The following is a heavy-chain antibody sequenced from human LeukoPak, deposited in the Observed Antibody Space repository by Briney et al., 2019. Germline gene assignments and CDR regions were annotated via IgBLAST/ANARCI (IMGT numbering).Heavy chain of an antibody. V-gene: IGHV4-34*01. CDR1: GGSFSGYY. J-gene: IGHJ4*02. D-gene: IGHD3-22*01. CDR3: ARRTMIWYFDY. CDR2: INHSGST. Sequence: SETLSLTCAVYGGSFSGYYWSWIREPPGKGLEWIGEINHSGSTNYNPSLKSRVTISVDTSKNQFSLKLSSVTAADTAVYYCARRTMIWYFDYWGQGTLVTVSS.